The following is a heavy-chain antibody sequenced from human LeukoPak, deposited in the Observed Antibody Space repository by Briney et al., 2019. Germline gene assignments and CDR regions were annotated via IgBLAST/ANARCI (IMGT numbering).Heavy chain of an antibody. CDR3: ARGGYSGYDSVYYMDV. CDR1: GGSINSGAYY. V-gene: IGHV4-61*02. CDR2: IYTSGTT. J-gene: IGHJ6*03. Sequence: SQTLSLTCTVSGGSINSGAYYWSWIRQPAGKGLEWIGRIYTSGTTNYNPSLKSRLTISTDTSKNQFSLKLSSVTAADTAVYYCARGGYSGYDSVYYMDVWGKGTTVTVSS. D-gene: IGHD5-12*01.